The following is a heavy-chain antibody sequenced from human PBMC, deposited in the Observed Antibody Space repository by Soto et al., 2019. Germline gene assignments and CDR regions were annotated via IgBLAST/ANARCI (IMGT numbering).Heavy chain of an antibody. CDR3: VKDRGLRYFDCLPYFDY. Sequence: PGGSLRLSCPASGFTFSSYAMHWVRQAPGKGLEYVSAISSNGGSTYYADSVKGRFTISRDNSKNTLYLQMSSLRAEDTAVYYCVKDRGLRYFDCLPYFDYWGQGTLVTVSS. CDR1: GFTFSSYA. CDR2: ISSNGGST. J-gene: IGHJ4*02. V-gene: IGHV3-64D*06. D-gene: IGHD3-9*01.